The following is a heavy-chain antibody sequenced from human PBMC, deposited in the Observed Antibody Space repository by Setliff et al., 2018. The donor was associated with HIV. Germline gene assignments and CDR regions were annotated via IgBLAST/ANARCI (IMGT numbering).Heavy chain of an antibody. J-gene: IGHJ3*02. V-gene: IGHV1-18*01. CDR2: ISAYNGNT. CDR1: GYAFTSYG. D-gene: IGHD6-13*01. Sequence: ASVKVSCKASGYAFTSYGISWVRQAPGQGLEWMGWISAYNGNTNYAQKLQGRVTMTTDTSTSTAYMELRSLRSDDTAVYYCARDRSSWGTDAFDIWGQGTMVTVSS. CDR3: ARDRSSWGTDAFDI.